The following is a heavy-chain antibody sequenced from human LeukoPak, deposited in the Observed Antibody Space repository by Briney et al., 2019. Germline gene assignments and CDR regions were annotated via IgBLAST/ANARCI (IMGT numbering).Heavy chain of an antibody. CDR2: ISWNSDSI. Sequence: GGSLRLSCAVSGFTFEDYAMHWVRQVPGKGLEWVSGISWNSDSIGYGDSVKGRFTISRDNSKNTLYLQMNSLRAEDTAVYYCAKTGYYYDRSDYYYDRSRYFDLWGRGTLVTVSS. V-gene: IGHV3-9*01. CDR3: AKTGYYYDRSDYYYDRSRYFDL. CDR1: GFTFEDYA. D-gene: IGHD3-22*01. J-gene: IGHJ2*01.